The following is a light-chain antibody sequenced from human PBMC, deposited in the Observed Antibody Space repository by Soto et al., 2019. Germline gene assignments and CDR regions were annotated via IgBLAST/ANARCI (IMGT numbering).Light chain of an antibody. CDR2: DAS. Sequence: ETVLTQSPATLSLSPGERATLSCRASQSVGSYLAWYQQKPGQAPRLLIYDASNRATGIPARFSGSGSGTDFPLTISSLEPEDYAVYYCQHSSNWLFTFGHGTKVDTK. CDR3: QHSSNWLFT. V-gene: IGKV3-11*01. CDR1: QSVGSY. J-gene: IGKJ3*01.